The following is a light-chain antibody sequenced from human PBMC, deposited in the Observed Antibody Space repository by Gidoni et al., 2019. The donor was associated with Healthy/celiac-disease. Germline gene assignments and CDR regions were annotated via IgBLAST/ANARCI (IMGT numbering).Light chain of an antibody. V-gene: IGKV3-20*01. CDR2: AAS. Sequence: IVLTQSPGTLSLSPGERATLSCRASPCVSSSYLAWYQQKPGQAPRLLIYAASSRATGIPYRFSGSGSGTDFTLTISRLEPEDFAVYYCQQYGSSPPTFXPXTKVDIK. CDR3: QQYGSSPPT. J-gene: IGKJ3*01. CDR1: PCVSSSY.